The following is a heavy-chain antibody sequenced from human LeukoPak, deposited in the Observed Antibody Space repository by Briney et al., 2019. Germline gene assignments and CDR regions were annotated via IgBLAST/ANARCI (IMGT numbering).Heavy chain of an antibody. CDR1: GGTFSSYA. V-gene: IGHV1-69*13. CDR3: TRTIGYRPVAGLKEKWFDP. J-gene: IGHJ5*02. CDR2: IIPIFGTA. Sequence: GASVKVSCKASGGTFSSYAISWVRQAPGQGLEWMGGIIPIFGTANYAQKFQGRVTITADESTSTAYMELSSLRSEDTAVYYCTRTIGYRPVAGLKEKWFDPWGQGTLVTVSP. D-gene: IGHD6-19*01.